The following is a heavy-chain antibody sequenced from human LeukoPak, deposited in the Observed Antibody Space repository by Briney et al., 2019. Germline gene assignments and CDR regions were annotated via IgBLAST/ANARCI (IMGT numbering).Heavy chain of an antibody. Sequence: GGCLRLSCAASGLTFSSYAMGWVRQTPGKGQEWVSAISGSGGSTYYADSLRGRFTISRDNSKNTLYLQMNSLRAEDTAVYYCAKDRGYGPYYFDYWGQGTLVTVSA. D-gene: IGHD5-18*01. V-gene: IGHV3-23*01. CDR2: ISGSGGST. CDR3: AKDRGYGPYYFDY. CDR1: GLTFSSYA. J-gene: IGHJ4*02.